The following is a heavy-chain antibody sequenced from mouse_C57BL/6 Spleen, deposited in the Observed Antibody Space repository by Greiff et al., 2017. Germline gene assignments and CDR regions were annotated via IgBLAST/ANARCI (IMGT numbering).Heavy chain of an antibody. CDR1: GYTFTSYW. CDR2: IDPSDSET. CDR3: ARYGDPSMDY. D-gene: IGHD2-13*01. J-gene: IGHJ4*01. V-gene: IGHV1-52*01. Sequence: QVQLQQPGAELVRPGSSVKLSCKASGYTFTSYWMHWVKQRPIQGLEWIGNIDPSDSETHYNQKFKDKATLTVDKSSSTAYMQLSSLTSEDSAVYYCARYGDPSMDYWGQGTSLTVSS.